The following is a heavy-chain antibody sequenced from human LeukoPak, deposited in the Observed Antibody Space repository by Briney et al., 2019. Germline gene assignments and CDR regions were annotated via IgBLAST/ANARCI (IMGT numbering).Heavy chain of an antibody. Sequence: GGSLRLSCAASGFTFSSYSMNWVRQAPGKGLEWVSSISSSSSYIYYADSVKGRFTISRDNAKNSLYLQMNSLRAEDTAVYYCAKDKGQQLTHNWFDPWGQGTLVTVSS. D-gene: IGHD6-13*01. CDR1: GFTFSSYS. J-gene: IGHJ5*02. V-gene: IGHV3-21*01. CDR2: ISSSSSYI. CDR3: AKDKGQQLTHNWFDP.